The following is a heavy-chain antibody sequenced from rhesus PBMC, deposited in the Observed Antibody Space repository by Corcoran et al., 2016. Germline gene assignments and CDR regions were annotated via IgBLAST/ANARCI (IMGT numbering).Heavy chain of an antibody. CDR3: ARDRDSNYFDY. V-gene: IGHV4-122*02. CDR1: GYSLCSGYG. J-gene: IGHJ4*01. D-gene: IGHD4-23*01. CDR2: ISYSGST. Sequence: QLQLQESGPGRVKPSENLSLTCPVSGYSLCSGYGWSWIRQPPGKGLEWIGYISYSGSTSYNPSLKSRVTISRDTSKNQFSLKLSSVTAADTAVYYCARDRDSNYFDYWGQGVLVTVSS.